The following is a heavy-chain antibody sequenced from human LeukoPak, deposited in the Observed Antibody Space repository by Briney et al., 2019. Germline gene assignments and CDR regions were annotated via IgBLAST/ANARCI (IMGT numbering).Heavy chain of an antibody. V-gene: IGHV1-2*04. D-gene: IGHD1-26*01. CDR1: GYTFTGYY. J-gene: IGHJ6*02. Sequence: GASVKVSCKASGYTFTGYYMHWVRQAPGQGLEWMGWINPNSGGTNYAQKFQGWVTMTRDTSISTVYMELSRLRSDDTAVYYCARDLGVGAIYGMDVWGQGTTVTVSS. CDR3: ARDLGVGAIYGMDV. CDR2: INPNSGGT.